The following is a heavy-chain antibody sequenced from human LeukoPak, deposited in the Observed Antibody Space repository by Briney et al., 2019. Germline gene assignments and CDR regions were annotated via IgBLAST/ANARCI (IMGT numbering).Heavy chain of an antibody. V-gene: IGHV1-69*13. J-gene: IGHJ6*04. CDR2: IIPIFGTA. D-gene: IGHD3-10*01. Sequence: SVMVSCKASRGTFSSYTISWVRQAPGQGLEWMGGIIPIFGTANYAQKFQGRVTITADESTSTAYMELNSLRSEDTAMYYCARLMDYYASGTYGRYAMDVWGKGTTVTVTS. CDR3: ARLMDYYASGTYGRYAMDV. CDR1: RGTFSSYT.